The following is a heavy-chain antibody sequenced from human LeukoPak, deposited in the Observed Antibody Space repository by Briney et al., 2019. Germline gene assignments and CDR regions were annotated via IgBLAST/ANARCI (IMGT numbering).Heavy chain of an antibody. D-gene: IGHD2-2*01. V-gene: IGHV3-53*01. Sequence: GGSLRLSCAASGFTVSINYMSWVRQAPGKGLEWVSVIYSGGNTYYADSVKGRFTISRDNSKNTVYLQMNSLSAEDTAVYYCARGETSSYDGCGQGTLVTVSS. J-gene: IGHJ4*01. CDR3: ARGETSSYDG. CDR1: GFTVSINY. CDR2: IYSGGNT.